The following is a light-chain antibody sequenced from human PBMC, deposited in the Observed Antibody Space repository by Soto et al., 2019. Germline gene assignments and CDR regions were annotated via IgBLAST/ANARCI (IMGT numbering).Light chain of an antibody. CDR3: QQYDNLPLT. Sequence: DIQMTQSPSSLSASVGDRVTITCQASQDISNYLNWYQQKLGKAPKLLIYAASNLETGVPSRFSGSGSGTDFTFTISSLQPEDFATYYRQQYDNLPLTFGGGTRVEIK. CDR2: AAS. J-gene: IGKJ4*01. V-gene: IGKV1-33*01. CDR1: QDISNY.